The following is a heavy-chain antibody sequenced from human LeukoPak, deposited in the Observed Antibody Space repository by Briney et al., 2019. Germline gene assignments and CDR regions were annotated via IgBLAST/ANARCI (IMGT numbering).Heavy chain of an antibody. D-gene: IGHD3-10*01. V-gene: IGHV3-33*01. Sequence: PGGSLRLSCAASGFTFSSYGMHWVRQAPGKGLEWVAVIWYDGSNKYYADSVKGRFTISRDNSKNTLYLQMNSLRAEDTAVYYCARQMVLWLGEGPDWYFDLWGRGTLVTVSS. CDR2: IWYDGSNK. CDR1: GFTFSSYG. J-gene: IGHJ2*01. CDR3: ARQMVLWLGEGPDWYFDL.